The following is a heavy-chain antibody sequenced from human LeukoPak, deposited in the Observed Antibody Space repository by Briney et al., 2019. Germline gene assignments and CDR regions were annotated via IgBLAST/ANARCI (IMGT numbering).Heavy chain of an antibody. J-gene: IGHJ5*02. D-gene: IGHD5-24*01. CDR1: GYTFSSSG. CDR2: ISANNGDI. CDR3: ARDNSVRDEAWWFNP. V-gene: IGHV1-18*01. Sequence: ASVKVSCKASGYTFSSSGFSWVRQAPGQGLEWMGWISANNGDIHPAQKFQGRVTMTTDTSTTTAYMELRSLRSDDTAVYYCARDNSVRDEAWWFNPWGQGTLVTVAS.